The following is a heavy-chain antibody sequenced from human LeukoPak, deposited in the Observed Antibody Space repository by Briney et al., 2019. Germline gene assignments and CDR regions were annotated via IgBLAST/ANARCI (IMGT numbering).Heavy chain of an antibody. Sequence: SETLSLTCTVSGGSISSYYWSWIRQPPGKGLEWIGYIYYSGSTNYNPSLKSRVTISVDTSKNQFSLKLSSVTAADTAVYYCARAPLRWEFDHWGQGTLVTVSS. CDR2: IYYSGST. CDR1: GGSISSYY. V-gene: IGHV4-59*01. D-gene: IGHD4-23*01. J-gene: IGHJ4*02. CDR3: ARAPLRWEFDH.